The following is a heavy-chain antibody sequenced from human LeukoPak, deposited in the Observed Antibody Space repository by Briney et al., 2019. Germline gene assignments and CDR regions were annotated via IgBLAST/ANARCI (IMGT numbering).Heavy chain of an antibody. D-gene: IGHD2-2*01. V-gene: IGHV3-23*01. J-gene: IGHJ6*02. CDR2: ISGSGGSR. CDR1: GFTFSSYA. CDR3: GKEVVPAAALYYYYGMDV. Sequence: QAGGSLRLSCAASGFTFSSYAMSWVRQAPGKGLEWVSAISGSGGSRYYADSVKGRFTISRDNSKNTLYLQMNSLRAEDTAVYYCGKEVVPAAALYYYYGMDVWGQGTTVTVSS.